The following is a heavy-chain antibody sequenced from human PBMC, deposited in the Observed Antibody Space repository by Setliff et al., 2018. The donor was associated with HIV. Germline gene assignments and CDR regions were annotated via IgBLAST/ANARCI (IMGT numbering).Heavy chain of an antibody. J-gene: IGHJ6*03. CDR2: ISTSGST. CDR1: GASISTYS. Sequence: SETLSLTCTVSGASISTYSWSWIRQSPGKGLECIGYISTSGSTNYNPSLKSRVTISLDTSKNQFSLKLTSVTAADTAVYYCEREFEYYDSRGFRYYYMAVSGKGTAVTVSS. V-gene: IGHV4-4*09. D-gene: IGHD3-22*01. CDR3: EREFEYYDSRGFRYYYMAV.